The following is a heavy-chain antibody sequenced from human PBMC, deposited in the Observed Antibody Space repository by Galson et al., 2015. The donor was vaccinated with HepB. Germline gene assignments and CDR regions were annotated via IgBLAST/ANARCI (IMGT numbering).Heavy chain of an antibody. J-gene: IGHJ2*01. Sequence: SLRLSCAASGFTVSTNYMSWVRQAPGKGLEWISIFYVSGNTYYADSVKGRFTISRDNSKNTLYLQMESLRGEDTAIYYCARGAPPDTTVLVHWYFDLWGRGTLVTVSS. D-gene: IGHD4-11*01. V-gene: IGHV3-53*01. CDR3: ARGAPPDTTVLVHWYFDL. CDR2: FYVSGNT. CDR1: GFTVSTNY.